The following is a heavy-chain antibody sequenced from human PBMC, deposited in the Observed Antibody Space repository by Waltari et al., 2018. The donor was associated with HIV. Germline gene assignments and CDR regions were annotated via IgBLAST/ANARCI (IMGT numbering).Heavy chain of an antibody. CDR2: IYYSGST. J-gene: IGHJ4*02. V-gene: IGHV4-39*01. D-gene: IGHD6-19*01. CDR1: GCSISSSSYY. CDR3: ARRLDSSGLYYFDY. Sequence: QLQLQESGPGLVKPSETLSLTCPVSGCSISSSSYYWGWIRQPPGKGLEWIGSIYYSGSTYYNPSLKSRVTISVDTSKNQFSLKLSSVTAADTAVYYCARRLDSSGLYYFDYWGQGTLVTVSS.